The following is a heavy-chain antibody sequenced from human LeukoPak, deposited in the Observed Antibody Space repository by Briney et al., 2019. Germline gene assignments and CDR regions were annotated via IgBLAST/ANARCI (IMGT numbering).Heavy chain of an antibody. CDR3: VRHGGYFFDL. D-gene: IGHD1-26*01. CDR2: IYHSGSA. J-gene: IGHJ2*01. Sequence: PSETLSLTCAVSAGSISSENWWSWVRQPPGKGLEWIGEIYHSGSANYNPSLKGRVTMSVDKSKNQFSLNLSSVTAADTAVYYCVRHGGYFFDLWGRGTLDTVSS. V-gene: IGHV4-4*02. CDR1: AGSISSENW.